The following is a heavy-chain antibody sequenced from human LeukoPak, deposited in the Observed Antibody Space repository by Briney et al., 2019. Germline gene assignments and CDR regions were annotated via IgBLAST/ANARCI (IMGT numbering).Heavy chain of an antibody. CDR1: VYTFTSYY. CDR2: INPSGGST. CDR3: ARGGTGFGESDYYYYGMDV. J-gene: IGHJ6*02. V-gene: IGHV1-46*01. D-gene: IGHD3-10*01. Sequence: ASVKVSCKASVYTFTSYYMHWVRQAPGQGVEWMGIINPSGGSTSYAQKFQGRVTMTRDTYTSTVYMELSSLRSEDTAVYYCARGGTGFGESDYYYYGMDVWGQGTTVTVSS.